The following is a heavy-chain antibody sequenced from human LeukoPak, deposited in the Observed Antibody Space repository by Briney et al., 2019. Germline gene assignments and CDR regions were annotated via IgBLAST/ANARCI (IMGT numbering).Heavy chain of an antibody. J-gene: IGHJ4*02. CDR3: AHRPRPIRGYSSGWYFDY. CDR2: IYWDDDK. CDR1: GFSLSTSGVG. Sequence: QSGPTLVKPTQTLTLTCTFSGFSLSTSGVGVGWIRQPPGKAPEWLALIYWDDDKRYSPSLKSRLTITKDTSKNQVVLTMTNMDPVDTATYYCAHRPRPIRGYSSGWYFDYWGQGTLVTVSS. V-gene: IGHV2-5*02. D-gene: IGHD6-19*01.